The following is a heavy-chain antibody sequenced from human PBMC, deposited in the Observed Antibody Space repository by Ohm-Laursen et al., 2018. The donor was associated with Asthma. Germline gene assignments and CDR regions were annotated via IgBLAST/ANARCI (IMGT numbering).Heavy chain of an antibody. CDR2: INTNTGNP. CDR1: GYTFISYG. J-gene: IGHJ3*01. CDR3: ARETPDYGDYDAFDF. D-gene: IGHD4-17*01. V-gene: IGHV7-4-1*02. Sequence: ASVKVSCKASGYTFISYGMNWVRQAPGQGLEWMGWINTNTGNPTYAQGFTGRFVFSLDTSVSTAYLQISSLKAEDTAVYYCARETPDYGDYDAFDFWGQGTMVTVSS.